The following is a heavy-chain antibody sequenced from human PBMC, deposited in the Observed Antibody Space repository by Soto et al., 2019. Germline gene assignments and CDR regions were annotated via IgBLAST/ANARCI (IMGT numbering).Heavy chain of an antibody. Sequence: SQTLSLTCAISGDSVSINSAAWNWIRQSPSRGLEWLGRTYYRSKWYNDYAVSVKSRITINPDTSKNQFSLQLNSVTPEDTAVYYCAREGYCSGGSCYSPDYYYYGMDVWGQGTTVTVSS. V-gene: IGHV6-1*01. CDR1: GDSVSINSAA. D-gene: IGHD2-15*01. J-gene: IGHJ6*02. CDR2: TYYRSKWYN. CDR3: AREGYCSGGSCYSPDYYYYGMDV.